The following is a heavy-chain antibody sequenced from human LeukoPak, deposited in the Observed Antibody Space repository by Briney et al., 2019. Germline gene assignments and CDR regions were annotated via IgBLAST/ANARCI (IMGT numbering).Heavy chain of an antibody. CDR1: GYTFTSYY. CDR2: INPSDSST. V-gene: IGHV1-46*01. Sequence: SVKVSCKTSGYTFTSYYVHWVRQAPGQGLEWLGIINPSDSSTTFAQRFHGRVTVTADTSTSTVYMELSRLRSEDTAVYYCARGLGNTNSWYYFDYWGQGTLVTVSS. J-gene: IGHJ4*02. CDR3: ARGLGNTNSWYYFDY. D-gene: IGHD2-8*01.